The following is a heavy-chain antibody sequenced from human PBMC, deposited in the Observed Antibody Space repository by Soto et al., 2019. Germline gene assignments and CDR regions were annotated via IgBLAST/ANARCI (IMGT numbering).Heavy chain of an antibody. D-gene: IGHD1-26*01. V-gene: IGHV4-59*12. CDR1: GGSISSYY. CDR2: IYYSGST. J-gene: IGHJ6*02. CDR3: ARVSGSYYYAMDV. Sequence: SETLSLTCTVSGGSISSYYWSWIRQPPGKGLEWIGYIYYSGSTNYNPSLKSRVTISVDKSKNQFSLKLSSVTAADTAVYYCARVSGSYYYAMDVWGQGTTVTVSS.